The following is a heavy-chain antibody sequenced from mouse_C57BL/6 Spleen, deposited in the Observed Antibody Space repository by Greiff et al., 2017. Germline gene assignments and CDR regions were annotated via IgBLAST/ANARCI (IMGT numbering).Heavy chain of an antibody. Sequence: QVQLQQSGPELVKHGASVKLSCKASGYTFTSYDINWVKQRPGQGLEWIGWIYPRDGSTKYNEKFKGKATLTVDTSSSTAYMELHSLTSEDSAVYFCAREGSYYDYDVDYWGQGTTLTVSS. J-gene: IGHJ2*01. CDR2: IYPRDGST. D-gene: IGHD2-4*01. CDR1: GYTFTSYD. V-gene: IGHV1-85*01. CDR3: AREGSYYDYDVDY.